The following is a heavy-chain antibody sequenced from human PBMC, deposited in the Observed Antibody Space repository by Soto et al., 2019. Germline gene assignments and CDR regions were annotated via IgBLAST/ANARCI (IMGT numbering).Heavy chain of an antibody. CDR3: ARDKLAAAGTPLYYYYYGMDV. Sequence: ASVKVSCKASGYTFTGYYMHWVRQAPGQGLEWMGWINPNSGGTNYAQKFQGRVTMTRDTSISTAYMELSRLRPDDTAVYYCARDKLAAAGTPLYYYYYGMDVWGQGTTVTVSS. D-gene: IGHD6-13*01. CDR1: GYTFTGYY. CDR2: INPNSGGT. J-gene: IGHJ6*02. V-gene: IGHV1-2*02.